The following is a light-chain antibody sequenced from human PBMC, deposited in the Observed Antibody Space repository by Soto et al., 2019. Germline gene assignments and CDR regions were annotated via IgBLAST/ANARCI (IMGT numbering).Light chain of an antibody. Sequence: QPVLTQPPSASGTPGQRVTISCSGSSSNIGRNYVYWYQQLPGTAPKLLISRNTQRPSGVPDRFSGSKSGTSASLAISGLRSDDEADYYCAGWDGSLSGWVFGGGTKLTVL. J-gene: IGLJ3*02. CDR2: RNT. V-gene: IGLV1-47*01. CDR3: AGWDGSLSGWV. CDR1: SSNIGRNY.